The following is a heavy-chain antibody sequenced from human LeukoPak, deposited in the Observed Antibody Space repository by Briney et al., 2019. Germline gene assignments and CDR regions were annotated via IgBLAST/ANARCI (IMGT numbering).Heavy chain of an antibody. CDR2: IYYSGST. V-gene: IGHV4-59*01. CDR1: GGSISSYY. J-gene: IGHJ6*03. Sequence: PSETLSLTCTVSGGSISSYYWSWIRQPPGKGLEWIGYIYYSGSTNYNPSLKSRVTISVDTSKNQFSLKLSSVTAADTAVYYCARGIGYGYYYYYYMDVWGKGTTVTVSS. D-gene: IGHD3-22*01. CDR3: ARGIGYGYYYYYYMDV.